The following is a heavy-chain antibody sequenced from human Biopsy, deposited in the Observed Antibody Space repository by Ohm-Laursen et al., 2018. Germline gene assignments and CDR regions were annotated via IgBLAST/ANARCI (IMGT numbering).Heavy chain of an antibody. CDR3: ARGTGRYYVYGAFDI. D-gene: IGHD1-26*01. CDR2: IYTSGSP. V-gene: IGHV4-4*07. CDR1: GDSIYNYY. J-gene: IGHJ3*02. Sequence: SETLSLTCTVSGDSIYNYYWSWIRQPAGKGLEWIGRIYTSGSPNYNFSLESRVTMSVDTSKNQFSLNLRSVTAADTAVYYCARGTGRYYVYGAFDIWGQGTVVTVSS.